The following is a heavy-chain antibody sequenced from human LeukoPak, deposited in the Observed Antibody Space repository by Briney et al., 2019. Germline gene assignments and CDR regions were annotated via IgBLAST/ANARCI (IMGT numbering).Heavy chain of an antibody. J-gene: IGHJ4*02. V-gene: IGHV3-7*01. CDR3: ARDRGDADYYDSFDY. CDR2: IKQDGSEK. D-gene: IGHD3-22*01. Sequence: GGSLRLSCAASGFTFSSYWMSWVRQAPGKGLEWVANIKQDGSEKYYVDSVEGRFTISRDNAKNSLYLQMNSLRAEDTAVYYCARDRGDADYYDSFDYWGQGTLVTVSS. CDR1: GFTFSSYW.